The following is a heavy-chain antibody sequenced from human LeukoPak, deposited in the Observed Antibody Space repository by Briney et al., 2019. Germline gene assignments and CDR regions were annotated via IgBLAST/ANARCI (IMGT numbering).Heavy chain of an antibody. CDR1: GFTFSSYA. D-gene: IGHD2-15*01. CDR2: ISGSGGST. V-gene: IGHV3-23*01. CDR3: AKDSPTLYCSGGSCYFDY. J-gene: IGHJ4*02. Sequence: GESLKNSCAASGFTFSSYAMSWVRQAPGKGLEWVSAISGSGGSTYYADSVKGRFTISRDNSKNTLYLQMNSLRAEDTAVYYCAKDSPTLYCSGGSCYFDYWGQGTLVTVSS.